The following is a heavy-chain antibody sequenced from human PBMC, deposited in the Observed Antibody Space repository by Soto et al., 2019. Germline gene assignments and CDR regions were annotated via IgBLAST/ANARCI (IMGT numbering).Heavy chain of an antibody. CDR1: GGSISSYY. V-gene: IGHV4-59*08. D-gene: IGHD3-3*01. J-gene: IGHJ4*02. CDR3: ARSKLRFLEWLLPDY. Sequence: PSETLSLTCTVSGGSISSYYWSWIRQPPGKGLEWIGYIYYSGSTNYNPSLKSRVTISVDTSKNQFSLKLSSVTAADTAVYYCARSKLRFLEWLLPDYWGQGTLVTVSS. CDR2: IYYSGST.